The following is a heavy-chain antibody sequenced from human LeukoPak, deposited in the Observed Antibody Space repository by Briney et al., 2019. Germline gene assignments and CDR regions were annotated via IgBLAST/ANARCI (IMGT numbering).Heavy chain of an antibody. Sequence: PGGSLRLSCAASGFTFSNYALHWVRQAPGKGLEWVSGISVSGGSIYYVDSVTGRFTISRDNSKDTLYLQMNSLRVEDTALYYCAKEHSVLTMMRGLDSWGQGTLVTVSS. J-gene: IGHJ4*02. CDR2: ISVSGGSI. V-gene: IGHV3-23*01. D-gene: IGHD3-22*01. CDR3: AKEHSVLTMMRGLDS. CDR1: GFTFSNYA.